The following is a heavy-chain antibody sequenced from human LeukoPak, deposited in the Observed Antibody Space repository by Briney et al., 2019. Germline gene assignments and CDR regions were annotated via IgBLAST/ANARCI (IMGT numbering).Heavy chain of an antibody. CDR3: ARVRVYYDSSGYPPYYFDY. Sequence: KPSETLSLTCTVSGGSISSYYWSWIRRPPGKGLEWIGYIYYSGSTNYNPSLKSRVTISVDTSKNQFSLKLSSVTAADTAVYYCARVRVYYDSSGYPPYYFDYWGQGTLVTVSS. D-gene: IGHD3-22*01. J-gene: IGHJ4*02. CDR1: GGSISSYY. CDR2: IYYSGST. V-gene: IGHV4-59*01.